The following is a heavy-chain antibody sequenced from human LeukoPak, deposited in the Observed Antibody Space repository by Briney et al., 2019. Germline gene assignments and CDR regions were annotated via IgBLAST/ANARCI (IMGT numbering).Heavy chain of an antibody. V-gene: IGHV4-38-2*02. CDR1: GYSISSGHY. CDR2: MYHSGST. D-gene: IGHD3-10*01. Sequence: KPSETLSLTCTVSGYSISSGHYWGWIRQPPGKGLEWIGSMYHSGSTYYNPPLKSRVTISEDTSKNQPSLKLRSVTAADPAVYYCARGPRFGELLWHWFDPWGQGTLVTVSS. J-gene: IGHJ5*02. CDR3: ARGPRFGELLWHWFDP.